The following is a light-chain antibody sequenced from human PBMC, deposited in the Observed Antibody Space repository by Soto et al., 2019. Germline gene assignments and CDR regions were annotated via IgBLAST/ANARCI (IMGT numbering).Light chain of an antibody. CDR3: QSYGSSPT. Sequence: PGERATLSCRASQTISSDYLAWYQQKPGQAPRLLIFGAATRAADIPDRFSGSGSGTDFTLTISRLEPEDFAVYYCQSYGSSPTFGQGTKVDIK. CDR1: QTISSDY. J-gene: IGKJ1*01. V-gene: IGKV3-20*01. CDR2: GAA.